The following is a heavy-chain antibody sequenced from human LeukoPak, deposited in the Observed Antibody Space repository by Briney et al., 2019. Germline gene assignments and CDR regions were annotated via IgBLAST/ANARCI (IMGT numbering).Heavy chain of an antibody. J-gene: IGHJ5*02. CDR1: GGTFSSYA. D-gene: IGHD3-22*01. V-gene: IGHV1-69*04. Sequence: SVKVSCKASGGTFSSYAISWVRQAPGQGLEWMGRIIPILGIANYAQKFQGRVTITADKSTSTAYMELSSLRSEDTAVYYCARSPMIVVVITQGDWFDPWGQGTLVTVSS. CDR2: IIPILGIA. CDR3: ARSPMIVVVITQGDWFDP.